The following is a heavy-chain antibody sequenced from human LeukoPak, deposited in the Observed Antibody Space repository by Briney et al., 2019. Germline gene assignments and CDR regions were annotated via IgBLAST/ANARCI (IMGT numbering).Heavy chain of an antibody. D-gene: IGHD5-12*01. CDR2: IDWGADK. J-gene: IGHJ4*02. CDR3: ARIHQYSGFDY. CDR1: GFSLSTSGVC. V-gene: IGHV2-70*13. Sequence: RESGPALVHPTQTLTLTCSFSGFSLSTSGVCVSWIRQPPGKALEWLALIDWGADKYYSTSLKTRLTISKDTSKNQVVLTMTGVDPGDTATYYCARIHQYSGFDYWGQGTRLSVSS.